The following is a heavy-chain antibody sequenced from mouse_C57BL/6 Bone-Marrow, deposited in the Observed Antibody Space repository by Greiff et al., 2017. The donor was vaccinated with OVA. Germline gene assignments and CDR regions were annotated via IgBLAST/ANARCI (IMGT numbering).Heavy chain of an antibody. V-gene: IGHV1-53*01. D-gene: IGHD1-1*01. J-gene: IGHJ1*03. CDR1: GYTFTSYW. CDR2: INPSNGGT. Sequence: QVQLQQPGTELVKPGASVKLSCKASGYTFTSYWMHWVKQRPGQGLEWIGNINPSNGGTNYTQQFQSKATLTVDKSSSTAYMQLSSLTSEDSAFYYCARSITTVVHWCCEVWGTGTTVTVSS. CDR3: ARSITTVVHWCCEV.